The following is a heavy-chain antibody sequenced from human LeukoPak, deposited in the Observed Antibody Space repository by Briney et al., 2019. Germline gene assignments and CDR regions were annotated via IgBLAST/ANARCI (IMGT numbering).Heavy chain of an antibody. Sequence: GGSLRLSCAASGFTFSSYSMNWVRQAPGKGLEWVSSISSSSSCIYYADSVKGRFTISRDNAKNSLYLQMNSLRAEDTAVYYCARDRYCDSSGPHWGQGTLVTVSS. CDR3: ARDRYCDSSGPH. CDR2: ISSSSSCI. J-gene: IGHJ4*02. D-gene: IGHD3-22*01. V-gene: IGHV3-21*01. CDR1: GFTFSSYS.